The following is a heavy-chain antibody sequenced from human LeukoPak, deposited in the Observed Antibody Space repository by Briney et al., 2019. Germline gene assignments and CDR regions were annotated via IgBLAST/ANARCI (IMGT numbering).Heavy chain of an antibody. CDR3: ARGPREADPGILGYSYYYYGMDV. Sequence: SETLSLTCGVSGGSITSTNWWSWVRQPPGQGLEWIGEISLSGLTNYNPSLKSRVTISVDTSKNQFSLKLNAVTAADTAVYYCARGPREADPGILGYSYYYYGMDVWGQGTTVTVSS. CDR2: ISLSGLT. CDR1: GGSITSTNW. J-gene: IGHJ6*02. V-gene: IGHV4-4*02. D-gene: IGHD2-15*01.